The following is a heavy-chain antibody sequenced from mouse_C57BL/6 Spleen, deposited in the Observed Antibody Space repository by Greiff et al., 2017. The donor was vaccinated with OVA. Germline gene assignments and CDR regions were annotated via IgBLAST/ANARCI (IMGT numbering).Heavy chain of an antibody. J-gene: IGHJ4*01. D-gene: IGHD1-1*01. CDR3: ARGRKGSSYYAMDY. V-gene: IGHV5-4*01. CDR1: GFTFSSYA. Sequence: EVQLVESGGGLVKPGGSLKLSCAASGFTFSSYAMSWVRQTPEKRLEWVATISDGGSYTYYPDNVQGRFTISRDNAKNHLYLQMSHLKSEDTAMYYCARGRKGSSYYAMDYWGQGTSVTVSS. CDR2: ISDGGSYT.